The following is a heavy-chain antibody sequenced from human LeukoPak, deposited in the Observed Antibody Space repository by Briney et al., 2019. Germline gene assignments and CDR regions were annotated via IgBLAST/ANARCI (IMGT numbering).Heavy chain of an antibody. CDR1: GDSISSGNYY. V-gene: IGHV4-61*02. CDR3: ARDERPFQEDAFDI. Sequence: SGTLSLTCIVSGDSISSGNYYWSWIRQPAGKGLEWIGRIYTSGSTNYNPSLKSRVTISIDTSKNQFSLKLSSVTAADTAVYYCARDERPFQEDAFDIWGQGTMVTVSS. J-gene: IGHJ3*02. CDR2: IYTSGST.